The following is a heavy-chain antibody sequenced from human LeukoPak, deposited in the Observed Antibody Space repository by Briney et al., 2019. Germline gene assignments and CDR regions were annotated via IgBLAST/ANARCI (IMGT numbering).Heavy chain of an antibody. CDR2: FYNSGNT. J-gene: IGHJ6*02. CDR3: ARGPSGWPTIYYYGMDV. D-gene: IGHD6-19*01. CDR1: GDSISAYY. V-gene: IGHV4-59*12. Sequence: PSETLSLTCTVSGDSISAYYWSWIRQPPGKGLQWIGYFYNSGNTNYNPSLKSRVTISVDTSKNQFSLKLSSVTAADTAVYYCARGPSGWPTIYYYGMDVWGQGTTVTVSS.